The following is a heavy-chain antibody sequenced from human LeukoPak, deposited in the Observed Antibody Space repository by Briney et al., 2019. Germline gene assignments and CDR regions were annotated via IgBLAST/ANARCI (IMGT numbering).Heavy chain of an antibody. Sequence: GRSLRLSCAASGFTFSSYGMHWVRRAPGKGLEWVAVISYDGSNKYYADSVKGRFTISRDNSKNTLYLQMNSLRAEDTAVYYCAKTYDSSGEFDYWGQGTLVTVSS. CDR3: AKTYDSSGEFDY. V-gene: IGHV3-30*18. J-gene: IGHJ4*02. CDR1: GFTFSSYG. CDR2: ISYDGSNK. D-gene: IGHD3-22*01.